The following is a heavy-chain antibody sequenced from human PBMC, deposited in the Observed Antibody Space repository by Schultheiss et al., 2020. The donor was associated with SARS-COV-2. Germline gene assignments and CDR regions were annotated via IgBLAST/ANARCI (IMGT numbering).Heavy chain of an antibody. CDR3: ARDGAAADLFDY. D-gene: IGHD6-13*01. J-gene: IGHJ4*02. CDR2: ISGSGGST. CDR1: GFTFSSYA. Sequence: GGSLRLSCAASGFTFSSYAMSWVRQAPGKGLEWVSAISGSGGSTYYADSVKGRFTISRDNSKNTLYLQMNSLRAEDTAVYYCARDGAAADLFDYWGQGTLVTVSS. V-gene: IGHV3-23*01.